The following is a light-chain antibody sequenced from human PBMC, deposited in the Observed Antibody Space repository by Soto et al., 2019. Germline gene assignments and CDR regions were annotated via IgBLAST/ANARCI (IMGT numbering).Light chain of an antibody. V-gene: IGKV2-28*01. CDR3: MQSLQTPRT. Sequence: DIVMTQSPLSLPVTPGEPASISCRSSQSPLHTDGYNYLDWYLQKPGQSPQLLIYLGSNRASGVPDRFSGSGSGTDFTLKISRGEAEEVGVYYCMQSLQTPRTFGQGPKVEIK. CDR1: QSPLHTDGYNY. J-gene: IGKJ1*01. CDR2: LGS.